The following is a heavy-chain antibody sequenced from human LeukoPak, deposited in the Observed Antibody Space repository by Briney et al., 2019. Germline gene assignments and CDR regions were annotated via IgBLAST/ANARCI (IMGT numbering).Heavy chain of an antibody. CDR1: GGSISPYY. CDR2: IYSSGVT. J-gene: IGHJ4*02. Sequence: SETLSLTCTVSGGSISPYYWSWIRQPAGRGLEWVGRIYSSGVTNYSLSLKSRVTMSVDTSKNQFSLKLSSVTAADTAVYYCASTDWNYARWGQGTLVTVSS. V-gene: IGHV4-4*07. CDR3: ASTDWNYAR. D-gene: IGHD1-7*01.